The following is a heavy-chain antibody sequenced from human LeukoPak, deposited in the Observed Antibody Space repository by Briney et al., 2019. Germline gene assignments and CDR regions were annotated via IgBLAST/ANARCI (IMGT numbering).Heavy chain of an antibody. V-gene: IGHV4-61*02. CDR2: IYTSGST. Sequence: PSETLSLTCTVSGGSISSGSYYWSWIRQPAGKGLEWIGRIYTSGSTNYNPSLKSRVTISVDTSKNQFSLKLSSVTAADTAVYYCARGALINYDFWNHDAFDIWGQGTMVTVSS. J-gene: IGHJ3*02. D-gene: IGHD3-3*01. CDR3: ARGALINYDFWNHDAFDI. CDR1: GGSISSGSYY.